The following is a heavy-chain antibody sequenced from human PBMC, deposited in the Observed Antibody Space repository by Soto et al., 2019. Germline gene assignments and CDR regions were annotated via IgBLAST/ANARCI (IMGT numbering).Heavy chain of an antibody. D-gene: IGHD4-17*01. Sequence: QVQLMQSGAEVRKPGASVRLSCETSGYNFNQYYIHWVRQAPGQGLEWMGIINLRGGTTEYAHKLRGKVTGTGGTSTRTAYMELRSLRSADTAIYFCASGPDDSDVPRWDYWGQGTLVTVSS. CDR2: INLRGGTT. CDR3: ASGPDDSDVPRWDY. J-gene: IGHJ4*02. CDR1: GYNFNQYY. V-gene: IGHV1-46*02.